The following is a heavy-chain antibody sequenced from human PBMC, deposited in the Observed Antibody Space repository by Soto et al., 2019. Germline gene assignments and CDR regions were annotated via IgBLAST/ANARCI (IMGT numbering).Heavy chain of an antibody. CDR3: ARGRSSSWPFDY. Sequence: QVRLVESGGGVVQPGRSLRLSCAASGFTFSSYAMHWVRQAPGKGLEWVAVISYDGSNKYYADSVKGRFTISRDNSKNTLYLQMNSLRAEDTAVYYCARGRSSSWPFDYWGQGTLVTVSS. D-gene: IGHD6-13*01. J-gene: IGHJ4*02. CDR2: ISYDGSNK. V-gene: IGHV3-30-3*01. CDR1: GFTFSSYA.